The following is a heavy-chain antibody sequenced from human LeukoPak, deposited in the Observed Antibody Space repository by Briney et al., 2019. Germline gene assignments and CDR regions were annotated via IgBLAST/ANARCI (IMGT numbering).Heavy chain of an antibody. CDR1: GFIFSGYN. CDR2: ISTTSSSI. Sequence: AGGSLRLSCAASGFIFSGYNMNWVRQAPGKGLEWVSSISTTSSSIYYADSVKGRFTISRDNAKNSLYLQMNSLRAEDTAVYYCATEGLRRPFDNWGQGTLVTVSS. J-gene: IGHJ4*02. CDR3: ATEGLRRPFDN. D-gene: IGHD5-12*01. V-gene: IGHV3-21*01.